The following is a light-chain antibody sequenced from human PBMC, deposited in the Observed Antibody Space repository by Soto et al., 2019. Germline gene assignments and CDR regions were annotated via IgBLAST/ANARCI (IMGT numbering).Light chain of an antibody. V-gene: IGLV2-14*02. CDR3: SSYTSSSTLV. CDR1: SSDVGSYNL. Sequence: QSVLTQPASVSGSPGQSITISCTGTSSDVGSYNLVSWYQQHPGKAPKLMIYEGSKRPSGVSNRFSGSKSGNTASLTISGLQAEDEADYYCSSYTSSSTLVFGTGTKVTVL. CDR2: EGS. J-gene: IGLJ1*01.